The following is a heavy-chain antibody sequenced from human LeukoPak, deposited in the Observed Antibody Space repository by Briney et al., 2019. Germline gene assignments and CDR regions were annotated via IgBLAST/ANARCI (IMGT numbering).Heavy chain of an antibody. V-gene: IGHV4-30-4*01. CDR3: ARDCSGGSCYGAFDI. J-gene: IGHJ3*02. CDR2: IYDSGST. CDR1: GASIRSGDYY. Sequence: SETPSLTCTVSGASIRSGDYYWSWIRQPPGKGLEWIGYIYDSGSTYYNPSLKSRITISVDTSENRFSLKLSSVTATDTAVYYCARDCSGGSCYGAFDIWGQGTMVTVSS. D-gene: IGHD2-15*01.